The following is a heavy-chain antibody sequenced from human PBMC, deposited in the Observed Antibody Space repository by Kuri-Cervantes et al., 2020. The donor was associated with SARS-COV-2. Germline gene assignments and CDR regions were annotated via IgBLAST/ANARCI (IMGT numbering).Heavy chain of an antibody. CDR1: GFSFSSHS. V-gene: IGHV3-21*01. D-gene: IGHD1-26*01. Sequence: GESLKISCVASGFSFSSHSMNWVRQAPRKGLEWVSSISSSSSYIYYADSVKGRFTISRDNAKNSLYLQMNSLRAEDTAVYYCARDLTSTHNGNYYYYYYMDVWGKGTTVTVSS. CDR3: ARDLTSTHNGNYYYYYYMDV. J-gene: IGHJ6*03. CDR2: ISSSSSYI.